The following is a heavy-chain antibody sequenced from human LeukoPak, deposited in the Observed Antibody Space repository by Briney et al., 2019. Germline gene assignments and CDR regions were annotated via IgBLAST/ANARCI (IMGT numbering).Heavy chain of an antibody. Sequence: GGSLRLSCAASGFTFDDYAMHWVRQAPGKGLEWVSGISWNSGSIGYADSVKGRFTISRDNAKNSLYLQMNSLRAEDTALYYCAKDLRSITMIVEAFDIWGQGTMVTVSS. V-gene: IGHV3-9*01. D-gene: IGHD3-22*01. CDR3: AKDLRSITMIVEAFDI. CDR1: GFTFDDYA. J-gene: IGHJ3*02. CDR2: ISWNSGSI.